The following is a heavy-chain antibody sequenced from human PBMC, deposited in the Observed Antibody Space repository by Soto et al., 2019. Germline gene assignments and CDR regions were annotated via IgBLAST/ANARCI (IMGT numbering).Heavy chain of an antibody. CDR3: ARHGLYSGYDFDY. J-gene: IGHJ4*02. D-gene: IGHD5-12*01. CDR2: IYYSGST. V-gene: IGHV4-59*08. CDR1: GGSISSYY. Sequence: SETLSLTCTVSGGSISSYYWSWIRQPPGKGLEWIGYIYYSGSTNYNPSLKSRVTISVDTSKNQLSLKLSSVTAADTAVYYCARHGLYSGYDFDYWGQGTLVTVSS.